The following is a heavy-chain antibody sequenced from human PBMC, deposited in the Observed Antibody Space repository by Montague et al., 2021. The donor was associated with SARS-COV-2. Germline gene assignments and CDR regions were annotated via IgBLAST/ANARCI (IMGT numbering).Heavy chain of an antibody. CDR2: LYFSGSAT. Sequence: SETLSLTCTVSGGSVSTYYWSWLRQPPGKGLEWIGFLYFSGSATTYNPSLKSRVTISIDTSKNQFSPNLSSVTAAGTAVYFCARDQGLRGWFDPWGQGTLVAVSS. CDR1: GGSVSTYY. J-gene: IGHJ5*02. V-gene: IGHV4-59*02. CDR3: ARDQGLRGWFDP.